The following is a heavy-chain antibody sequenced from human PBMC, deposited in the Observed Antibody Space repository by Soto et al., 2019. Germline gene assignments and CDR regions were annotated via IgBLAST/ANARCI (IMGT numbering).Heavy chain of an antibody. V-gene: IGHV2-5*02. D-gene: IGHD3-10*01. J-gene: IGHJ4*02. Sequence: QITLKESGPTLVKPTQTLTLTCTFSGFSLTTYGLGVGWIRQPPGKALEFLALIYWDDDKRFSPSLRTRLTSTKDTSKSPLVLPMTNMDPLETTTYYCARTRLYDSGRYYQDWWRQRHRVTLPS. CDR1: GFSLTTYGLG. CDR2: IYWDDDK. CDR3: ARTRLYDSGRYYQDW.